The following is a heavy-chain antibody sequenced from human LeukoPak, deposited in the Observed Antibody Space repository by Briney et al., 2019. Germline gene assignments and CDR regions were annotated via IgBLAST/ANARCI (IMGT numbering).Heavy chain of an antibody. CDR2: ISAYNGNT. CDR3: ARGDPYGDYVLAAFDI. V-gene: IGHV1-18*01. Sequence: GASVKVSCKASGYTFTSYGISWVRQAPGQGLEWMGWISAYNGNTNYAQKLQGRVTMTTDTSTSTAYMELSSLRSEDTAVYYCARGDPYGDYVLAAFDIWGQGTMVTVSS. D-gene: IGHD4-17*01. CDR1: GYTFTSYG. J-gene: IGHJ3*02.